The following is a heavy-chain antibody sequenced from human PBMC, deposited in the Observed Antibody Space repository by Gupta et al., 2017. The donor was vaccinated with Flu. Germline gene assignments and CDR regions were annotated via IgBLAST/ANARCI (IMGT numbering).Heavy chain of an antibody. CDR1: GFPFRSYA. CDR3: AKCYSSGWYNWYFDL. D-gene: IGHD6-19*01. Sequence: EVQVLESGGGLVQPGGSLRLSCADSGFPFRSYAMTWVRQAPGKGLEWVSSISNSGGSTFYGDSVKGRFTISRDNSKNTVSLQMNSLRAEDTAIYYCAKCYSSGWYNWYFDLWGRGTLVTVSS. CDR2: ISNSGGST. V-gene: IGHV3-23*01. J-gene: IGHJ2*01.